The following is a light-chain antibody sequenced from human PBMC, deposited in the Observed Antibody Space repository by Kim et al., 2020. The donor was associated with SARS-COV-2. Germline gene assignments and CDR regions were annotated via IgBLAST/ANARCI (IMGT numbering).Light chain of an antibody. CDR3: QQTYST. Sequence: DIQMTQSPSSLSASVGDRVTITCRASQTIKTYLNWYQQKPGKAPKLLIYGASNLQSGVPSRFSCGGSGTEFTLTISSLQPEDSATYYCQQTYSTFGQGTKLEI. CDR1: QTIKTY. CDR2: GAS. J-gene: IGKJ2*01. V-gene: IGKV1-39*01.